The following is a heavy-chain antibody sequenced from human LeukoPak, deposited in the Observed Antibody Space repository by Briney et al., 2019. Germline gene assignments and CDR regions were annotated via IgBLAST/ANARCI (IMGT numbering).Heavy chain of an antibody. V-gene: IGHV4-34*01. CDR3: ARVRRVIFGVVIIPIGMDV. CDR1: GGSFSGYY. Sequence: SETLSHTCAVYGGSFSGYYWSWIRQPPGKGLEWIGEINHSGSTNYNPSLKSRVTISVDTSKNQFSLKLSSVTAADTAVYYCARVRRVIFGVVIIPIGMDVWGQGTTVTVSS. J-gene: IGHJ6*02. D-gene: IGHD3-3*02. CDR2: INHSGST.